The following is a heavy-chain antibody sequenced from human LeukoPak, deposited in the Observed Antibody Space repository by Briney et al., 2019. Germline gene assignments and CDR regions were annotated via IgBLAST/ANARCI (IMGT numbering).Heavy chain of an antibody. D-gene: IGHD3-10*01. CDR1: GLTFSSYA. Sequence: GGSLRLCCAATGLTFSSYAMSWVRQAPGKGLEWVSGVGVRGDVTNYSDSVKGRFTVSRDNSKNTLFLQMNGLRAEDTATYYCAKGGWFGQSTFDVFDVWGQGTVVTVSS. CDR2: VGVRGDVT. CDR3: AKGGWFGQSTFDVFDV. V-gene: IGHV3-23*01. J-gene: IGHJ3*01.